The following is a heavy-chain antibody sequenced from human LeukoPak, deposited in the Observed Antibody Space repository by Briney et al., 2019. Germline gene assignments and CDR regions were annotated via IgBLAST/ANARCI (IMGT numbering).Heavy chain of an antibody. J-gene: IGHJ5*02. V-gene: IGHV3-30-3*01. CDR3: ARDQGTGWFAP. Sequence: ALRLSRAASGLTLLSYAMHWVGQAPRQGLEWVAVISYDRINKYNADSVKSRFTISRDNSKNTLYLQMNSLRAEDTAVYYCARDQGTGWFAPSGQGTLVTVS. CDR2: ISYDRINK. CDR1: GLTLLSYA. D-gene: IGHD1-1*01.